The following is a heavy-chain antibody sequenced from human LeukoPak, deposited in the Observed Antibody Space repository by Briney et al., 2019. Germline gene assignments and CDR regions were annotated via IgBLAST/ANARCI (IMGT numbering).Heavy chain of an antibody. J-gene: IGHJ4*02. Sequence: SETLSLTCTVSGGSISSGSYYWSWIRQPAGKGLEWIGRIYTSGSTNYNPSLKSRVTISVDTSKNQFSLKLSSVTAADTAVYYCARADTAMDPFDYWGQGTLVTVSS. CDR3: ARADTAMDPFDY. CDR2: IYTSGST. CDR1: GGSISSGSYY. D-gene: IGHD5-18*01. V-gene: IGHV4-61*02.